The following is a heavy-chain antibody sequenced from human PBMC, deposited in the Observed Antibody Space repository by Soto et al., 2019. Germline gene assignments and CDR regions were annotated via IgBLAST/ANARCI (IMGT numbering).Heavy chain of an antibody. V-gene: IGHV4-34*01. CDR2: INHSGST. Sequence: SETLSLTCAVYGGSFSGYYWSWIRQPPGKGLEWIGEINHSGSTNYNPSLKSRVTIPVDTSKNQFSLKLSSVTAADTAVYYCAREPLGTYGDNWFDPWGQGTLVTVSS. J-gene: IGHJ5*02. CDR3: AREPLGTYGDNWFDP. D-gene: IGHD3-16*01. CDR1: GGSFSGYY.